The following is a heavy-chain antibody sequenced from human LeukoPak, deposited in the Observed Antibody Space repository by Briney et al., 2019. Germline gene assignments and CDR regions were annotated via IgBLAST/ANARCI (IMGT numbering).Heavy chain of an antibody. V-gene: IGHV1-8*01. CDR1: GYTFTSYD. CDR2: MNPNNVNT. CDR3: ARVNNWFDP. Sequence: ASVKVSCKASGYTFTSYDINWVRQATGQGLEWMGWMNPNNVNTGYAQKFQGRVTMTRNTSINTAYMELSSLRSEDTAIYYCARVNNWFDPWGQGTLVTVSS. J-gene: IGHJ5*02.